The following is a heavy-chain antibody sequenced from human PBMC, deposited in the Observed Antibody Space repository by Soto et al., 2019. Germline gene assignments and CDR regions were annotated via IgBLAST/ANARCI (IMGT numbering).Heavy chain of an antibody. CDR1: GFTFSSYG. V-gene: IGHV3-33*01. CDR3: ARDRHSSSSGYFEY. CDR2: IWYDGNDK. J-gene: IGHJ4*02. D-gene: IGHD6-6*01. Sequence: QVQLVESGGGVVQPGRSLRLSCAASGFTFSSYGMHWVRQAPGKELEWVAVIWYDGNDKYYADFVKGRFTISRDNAKNTVSLQMNSLRAEDTAVYYCARDRHSSSSGYFEYWGQGTLVTVSS.